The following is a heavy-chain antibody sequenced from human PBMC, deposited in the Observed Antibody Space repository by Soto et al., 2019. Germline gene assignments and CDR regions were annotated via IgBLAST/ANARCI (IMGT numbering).Heavy chain of an antibody. D-gene: IGHD6-19*01. CDR3: AKGGVNGWYLLEFAY. CDR2: ISGSGGST. V-gene: IGHV3-23*01. J-gene: IGHJ4*02. CDR1: GFTFSSYA. Sequence: PGGSLRLSCAASGFTFSSYAMSWVRQAPGKGLEWVSAISGSGGSTYYADSVKGRFTISRDNSKNTLYLQMNSLRAEDTAVYYFAKGGVNGWYLLEFAYWGQGTLVTVSS.